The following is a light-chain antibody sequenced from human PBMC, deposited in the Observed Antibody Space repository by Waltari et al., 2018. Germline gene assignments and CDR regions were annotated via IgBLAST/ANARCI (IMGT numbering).Light chain of an antibody. CDR1: ALPRQD. V-gene: IGLV3-25*03. J-gene: IGLJ2*01. CDR2: GDT. CDR3: QSADRIGAYLV. Sequence: SYDLTQPPPVSVSPGQTATTTSPGYALPRQDPYWYQQKPGQAPVLVIYGDTERPAGIPERFSGYSSGTTVTLTSSGVQAEDEADYYCQSADRIGAYLVFGGGTKLTVL.